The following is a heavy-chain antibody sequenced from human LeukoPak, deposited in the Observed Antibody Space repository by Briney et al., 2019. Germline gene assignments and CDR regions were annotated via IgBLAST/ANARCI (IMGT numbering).Heavy chain of an antibody. CDR1: GGSISSSNW. Sequence: SGTLSLTCAVSGGSISSSNWWSWVRQPPGKGLEWIGEIYHSGSTNYNPSLKSRVTISIDKSKNQFSLKLSSVTAADTAVYYCARAVSLGDIAWDIWGQGTMVTVSS. CDR2: IYHSGST. V-gene: IGHV4-4*02. J-gene: IGHJ3*02. D-gene: IGHD3-16*01. CDR3: ARAVSLGDIAWDI.